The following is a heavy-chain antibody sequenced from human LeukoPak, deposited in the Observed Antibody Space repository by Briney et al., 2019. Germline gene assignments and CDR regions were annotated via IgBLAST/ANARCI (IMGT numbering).Heavy chain of an antibody. Sequence: PGGSLRLSCGASGFTFRTYAMSWVRQAPGKGLERVSGISDGGGRTFYAESVKGRFTVSRDNSKNTLYLRMNSLRAEDTAIYYCTKNQILDDTGSWYAYWGQGTLVTVSS. CDR3: TKNQILDDTGSWYAY. CDR1: GFTFRTYA. V-gene: IGHV3-23*01. CDR2: ISDGGGRT. D-gene: IGHD6-13*01. J-gene: IGHJ4*02.